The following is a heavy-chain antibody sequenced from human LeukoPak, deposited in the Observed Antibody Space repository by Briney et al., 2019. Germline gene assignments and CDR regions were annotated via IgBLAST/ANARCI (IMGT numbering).Heavy chain of an antibody. D-gene: IGHD3-10*01. Sequence: GGSLRLSCAASGFTFSGYAMSWVRQAPGKGLEWVSTISGSGDSTYYADSVKGRFTISRDNSKNTLYLQMNSLRAEDTAVYYCARDLHYYGSGSPGTYWGQGTLVTVSS. V-gene: IGHV3-23*01. J-gene: IGHJ4*02. CDR2: ISGSGDST. CDR1: GFTFSGYA. CDR3: ARDLHYYGSGSPGTY.